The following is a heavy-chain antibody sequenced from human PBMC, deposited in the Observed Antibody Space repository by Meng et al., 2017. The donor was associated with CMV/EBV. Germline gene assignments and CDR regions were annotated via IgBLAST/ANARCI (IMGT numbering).Heavy chain of an antibody. CDR3: AKEVRIGAMVDY. V-gene: IGHV3-23*01. CDR1: GFTFSSYG. Sequence: GESLKISCAASGFTFSSYGMSWVRQAPGKGLEWVSAISGSGGGTLYADSVKGRFTLSRDNSKNMLYLQMNSLRAEGTAVYYCAKEVRIGAMVDYWGQGTLVTVSS. J-gene: IGHJ4*02. D-gene: IGHD5-18*01. CDR2: ISGSGGGT.